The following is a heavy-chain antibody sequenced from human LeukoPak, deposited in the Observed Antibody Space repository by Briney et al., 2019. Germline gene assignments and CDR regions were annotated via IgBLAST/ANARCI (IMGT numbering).Heavy chain of an antibody. CDR1: GFTFTSYW. V-gene: IGHV3-74*01. J-gene: IGHJ6*02. D-gene: IGHD3-22*01. Sequence: GSLRLSCAASGFTFTSYWIHWVRQVPGKGLEWVSRIDGDGSSRSYADSVKGRFTISRDNGKKTVFLQMNSLSAEDTAVYYCARILEGYYYFGLDVWGQGTTVIVSS. CDR3: ARILEGYYYFGLDV. CDR2: IDGDGSSR.